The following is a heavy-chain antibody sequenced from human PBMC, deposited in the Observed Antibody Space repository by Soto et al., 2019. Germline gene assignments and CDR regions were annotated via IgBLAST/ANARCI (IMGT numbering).Heavy chain of an antibody. J-gene: IGHJ4*02. CDR3: AEGHPAINIFGVVIPFDY. CDR2: ISGSGGST. V-gene: IGHV3-23*01. CDR1: GFTFSSYA. Sequence: EVQLLESGGGLVQPGGSLRLSCAASGFTFSSYAMSWVRQAPGKGLEWVSAISGSGGSTYYADSVKGRFTISRDNSKNTLYQQINSRRAAETAVYYYAEGHPAINIFGVVIPFDYWGQGTLVTVSS. D-gene: IGHD3-3*01.